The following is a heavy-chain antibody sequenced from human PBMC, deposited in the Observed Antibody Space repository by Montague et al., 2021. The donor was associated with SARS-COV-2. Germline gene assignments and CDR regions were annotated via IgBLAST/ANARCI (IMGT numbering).Heavy chain of an antibody. CDR2: IYHSGST. CDR1: GGSISSSNW. CDR3: ARDTYYYESGSFDDVFDI. Sequence: SETLSLTCTVSGGSISSSNWWSWVRQPPGKGLERVGEIYHSGSTNYNPSLKSRVTISVDKSKNQFSLKLSSVTAADTAIYYCARDTYYYESGSFDDVFDIWGPGTMVTVSS. V-gene: IGHV4-4*02. J-gene: IGHJ3*02. D-gene: IGHD3-10*01.